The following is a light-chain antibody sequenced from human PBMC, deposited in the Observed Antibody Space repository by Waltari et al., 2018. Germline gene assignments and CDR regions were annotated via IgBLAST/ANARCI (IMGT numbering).Light chain of an antibody. CDR1: SSDIGGYNY. J-gene: IGLJ3*02. CDR2: DVT. Sequence: QSALTQPRSVSGAPGQSVTISCTGTSSDIGGYNYVPWYQQHPGKAPKLIIYDVTKRPAGVPERFSASNSGNTASLTFAGLQADAEADYYCYSYADTFTWVFGGGTKLTVL. V-gene: IGLV2-11*01. CDR3: YSYADTFTWV.